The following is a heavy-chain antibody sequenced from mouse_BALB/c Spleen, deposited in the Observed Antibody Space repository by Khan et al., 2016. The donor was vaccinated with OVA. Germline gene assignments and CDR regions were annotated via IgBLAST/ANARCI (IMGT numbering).Heavy chain of an antibody. Sequence: QIQLVQSGAELARPGASVKMSCKASGYTFTSYTMHWVKQRPGQGLEWIGYINPSNDYTNYNQNFKDKATLIVDKSSSTAYMQLSSLTSEDSSVYYGVREGAYHRSDGWFAYWGQGTLVTVSA. D-gene: IGHD2-14*01. CDR2: INPSNDYT. J-gene: IGHJ3*01. V-gene: IGHV1-4*01. CDR3: VREGAYHRSDGWFAY. CDR1: GYTFTSYT.